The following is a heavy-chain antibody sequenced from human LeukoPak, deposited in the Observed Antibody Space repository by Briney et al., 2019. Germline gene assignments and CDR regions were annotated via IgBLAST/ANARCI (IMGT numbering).Heavy chain of an antibody. J-gene: IGHJ4*02. D-gene: IGHD6-19*01. V-gene: IGHV3-66*01. Sequence: GGSLRLSRAASGFTVSSNYMSWVRQAPGKGLEWVSVIYSGGSTYYADSVKGRFTISRDNSKNTLYLQMNSLRAEDTAVYYCVQSSGWFAPDYWGQGTLVTVSS. CDR2: IYSGGST. CDR1: GFTVSSNY. CDR3: VQSSGWFAPDY.